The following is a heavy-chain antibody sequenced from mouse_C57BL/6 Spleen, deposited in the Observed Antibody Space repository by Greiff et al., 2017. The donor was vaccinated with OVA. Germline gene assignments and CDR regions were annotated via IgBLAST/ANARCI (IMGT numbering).Heavy chain of an antibody. V-gene: IGHV2-9*01. CDR2: IWGGGST. J-gene: IGHJ4*01. CDR3: AKHYYGGAMDY. CDR1: GFSLTSYG. Sequence: VQLKESGPGLVAPSQSLSLTCTVSGFSLTSYGVDWVRQPPGTGLEWLGVIWGGGSTNFTSAPLSRLSISKDNSKRQVFLKMNSLQTDDTAMYYCAKHYYGGAMDYWGQGTSVTVSS. D-gene: IGHD1-1*01.